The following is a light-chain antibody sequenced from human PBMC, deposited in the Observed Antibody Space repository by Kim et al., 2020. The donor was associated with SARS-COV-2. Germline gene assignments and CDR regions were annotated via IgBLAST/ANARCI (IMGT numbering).Light chain of an antibody. J-gene: IGLJ3*02. CDR3: GTWDSSLSVWV. CDR1: GSNIGNNY. CDR2: ANK. Sequence: GRNVTIACTGSGSNIGNNYVSWHPPRPGTAPKLVIYANKKRPSGIPDRFSGSKSGTSATLGITGLQTGDEAEYYCGTWDSSLSVWVFGGGTQLTVL. V-gene: IGLV1-51*01.